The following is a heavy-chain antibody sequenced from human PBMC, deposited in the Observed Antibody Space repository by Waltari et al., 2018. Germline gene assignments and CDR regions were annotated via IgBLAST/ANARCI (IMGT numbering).Heavy chain of an antibody. V-gene: IGHV3-7*01. Sequence: EVQLLESGGGLVQPGGSLRLSCAASGFTFTSYWMSWVRQAPGKGREWVANINQDGSEKNYVDYVKGRFTISRDNAKDSLYLQMNSLRAEDTAVYFCARDHWGPDYWGQGTLVTVSS. J-gene: IGHJ4*02. CDR3: ARDHWGPDY. CDR2: INQDGSEK. D-gene: IGHD7-27*01. CDR1: GFTFTSYW.